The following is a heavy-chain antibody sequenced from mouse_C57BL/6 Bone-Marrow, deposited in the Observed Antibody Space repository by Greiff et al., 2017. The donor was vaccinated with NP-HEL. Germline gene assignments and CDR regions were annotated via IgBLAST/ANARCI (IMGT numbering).Heavy chain of an antibody. CDR3: ARNWGTVEGWFAY. V-gene: IGHV2-2*01. J-gene: IGHJ3*01. CDR1: GFSLTSYG. CDR2: IWSGGST. Sequence: VKVVESGPGLVQPSQSLSITCTVSGFSLTSYGVHWVRQSPGKGLEWLGVIWSGGSTDYNAAFISRLSISKDNSKSQVFFKMNSLQADDTAIYYCARNWGTVEGWFAYWGQGTLVTVSA. D-gene: IGHD1-1*01.